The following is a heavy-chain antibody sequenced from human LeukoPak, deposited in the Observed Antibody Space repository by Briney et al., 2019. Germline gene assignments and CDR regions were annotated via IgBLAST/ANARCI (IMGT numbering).Heavy chain of an antibody. D-gene: IGHD3-22*01. CDR3: AKDHLSYYYDSSGIT. CDR2: IRFDGSNK. V-gene: IGHV3-30*02. Sequence: GGSLRLSCATSGFIFNNFGMHWVRQAPGKGLEWVALIRFDGSNKYYADSVKGRFTISRDNSKNTLYLQMNSLRAEDTAVYYCAKDHLSYYYDSSGITWGQGTLVTVSS. J-gene: IGHJ4*02. CDR1: GFIFNNFG.